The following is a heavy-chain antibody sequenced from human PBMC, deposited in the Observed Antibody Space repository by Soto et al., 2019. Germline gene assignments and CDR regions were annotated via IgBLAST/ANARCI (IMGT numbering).Heavy chain of an antibody. Sequence: PSETLSLTCAVYGGSFSGYYWSWIRQPPGKGLEWIGEINHSGSTNYNPSLKSRVTISVDTSKNQFSLKLSSVTAADTAVYYCARDAYCGGDCHAYYYYYGMDVWGQGTTVTVSS. V-gene: IGHV4-34*01. CDR3: ARDAYCGGDCHAYYYYYGMDV. CDR2: INHSGST. CDR1: GGSFSGYY. D-gene: IGHD2-21*01. J-gene: IGHJ6*02.